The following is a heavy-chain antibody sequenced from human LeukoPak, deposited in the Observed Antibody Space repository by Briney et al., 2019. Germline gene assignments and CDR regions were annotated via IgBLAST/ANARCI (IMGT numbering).Heavy chain of an antibody. CDR1: GFTFSSYS. CDR3: ARGFSGTADY. D-gene: IGHD1-1*01. J-gene: IGHJ4*02. CDR2: ISSSSSYI. V-gene: IGHV3-21*01. Sequence: GGSLRLSCAASGFTFSSYSMNWVRQAPGKGLEWVSTISSSSSYIYYADSVKGRFTISRDNAKNSLYLQMDSLRAEDTAVYYCARGFSGTADYWGQGTLVTVSS.